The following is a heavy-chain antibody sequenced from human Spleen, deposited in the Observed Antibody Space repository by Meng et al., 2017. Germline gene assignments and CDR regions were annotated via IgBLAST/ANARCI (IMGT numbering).Heavy chain of an antibody. V-gene: IGHV3-74*01. D-gene: IGHD3-9*01. CDR1: GLTFSRYW. J-gene: IGHJ4*02. Sequence: GESLKISCAASGLTFSRYWMHWVRQAPGMGLVWVSRINSDGSSTSYADSVKGRFTISRDNAKNTLYLQMNSLRAEDTAVYYCARPLTTFDFTGYYCWGQGTQVTVSS. CDR3: ARPLTTFDFTGYYC. CDR2: INSDGSST.